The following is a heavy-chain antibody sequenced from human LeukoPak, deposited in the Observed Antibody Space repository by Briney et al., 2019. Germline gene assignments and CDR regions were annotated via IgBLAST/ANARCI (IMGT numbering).Heavy chain of an antibody. CDR3: AKDLRRYSSGWHGTDY. D-gene: IGHD6-19*01. Sequence: PGRSLRLSCAASGFTFDDYAMHWVRQAPGKGLEWVSGISWNSGSIGYADSVKGRFTISRDNAKNSLYLQMNSLRAEDTALYYCAKDLRRYSSGWHGTDYWGQGTLVTVSS. J-gene: IGHJ4*02. CDR2: ISWNSGSI. V-gene: IGHV3-9*01. CDR1: GFTFDDYA.